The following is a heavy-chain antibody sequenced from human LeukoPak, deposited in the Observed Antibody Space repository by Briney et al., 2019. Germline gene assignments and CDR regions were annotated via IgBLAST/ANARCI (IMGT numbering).Heavy chain of an antibody. CDR2: IVVGSGNT. CDR1: GFTFNSSD. V-gene: IGHV1-58*02. Sequence: TSVKVSCKASGFTFNSSDMQWVRQARGQRLEWIGWIVVGSGNTNYAQKFQERVTITKDMSTSTAYRELSSLRSEDTAVYYGAPNLKGYCSIGVRGFDYWGQGTLVTVSS. D-gene: IGHD2-8*01. J-gene: IGHJ4*02. CDR3: APNLKGYCSIGVRGFDY.